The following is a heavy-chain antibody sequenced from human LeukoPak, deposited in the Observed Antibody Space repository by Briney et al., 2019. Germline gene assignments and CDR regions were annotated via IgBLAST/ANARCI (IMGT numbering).Heavy chain of an antibody. CDR2: MNPNSGNT. D-gene: IGHD1-26*01. CDR1: GYTFTSYD. J-gene: IGHJ6*02. Sequence: GASVKVSCKASGYTFTSYDINWVRQATGQGLEWMGWMNPNSGNTGYAQKFQGRVTMTRNTSISTAYMELSSLRSEDTAVYYCARKARIVGALATYYYYYYGMDVWGQGTTVTVSS. V-gene: IGHV1-8*01. CDR3: ARKARIVGALATYYYYYYGMDV.